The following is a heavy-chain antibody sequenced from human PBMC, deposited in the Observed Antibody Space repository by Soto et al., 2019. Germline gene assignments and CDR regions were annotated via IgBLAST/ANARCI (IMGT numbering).Heavy chain of an antibody. V-gene: IGHV4-39*01. D-gene: IGHD2-2*01. CDR3: ARHPGYCSSTSCYGLDY. Sequence: QLQLQESGPGLVKPSETLSLTCTVSGGSISSSSYYWGWIRQPPGKGLEWIGSIYYSGSTYYNPSLKSRVTISVDTSKNQFSLKLSSVTAADTAVYYCARHPGYCSSTSCYGLDYWGQGTLVTVSS. J-gene: IGHJ4*02. CDR1: GGSISSSSYY. CDR2: IYYSGST.